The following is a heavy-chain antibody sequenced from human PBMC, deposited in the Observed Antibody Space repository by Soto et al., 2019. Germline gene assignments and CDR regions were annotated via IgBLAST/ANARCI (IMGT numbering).Heavy chain of an antibody. J-gene: IGHJ4*01. CDR3: AREGGTMIVG. V-gene: IGHV4-31*03. Sequence: QVQLQESDPGLVKPSQTLSLTCTVSGGSISSGGYYWSWIRQHPGKGLEWIGYIYYSGSTYYNPSHTSRVTISVDTSKNQSSLRLSSVTATDTAVYYCAREGGTMIVGWGHGTLVTVSS. CDR1: GGSISSGGYY. CDR2: IYYSGST. D-gene: IGHD3-22*01.